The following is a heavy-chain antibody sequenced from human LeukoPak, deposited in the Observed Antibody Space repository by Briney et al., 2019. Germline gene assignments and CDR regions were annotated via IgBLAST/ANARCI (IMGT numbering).Heavy chain of an antibody. CDR2: ISYDGSNK. V-gene: IGHV3-30-3*01. CDR3: ARDFRLRYYYGMDV. Sequence: GGSLRLSCAASGFTFSSYAMHWVRQAPGKGLEWVAVISYDGSNKYYADSAKGRFTISRDNSKNTLYLQMNSLRAEDTAVYYCARDFRLRYYYGMDVWGQGTTVTVSS. D-gene: IGHD2-8*01. CDR1: GFTFSSYA. J-gene: IGHJ6*02.